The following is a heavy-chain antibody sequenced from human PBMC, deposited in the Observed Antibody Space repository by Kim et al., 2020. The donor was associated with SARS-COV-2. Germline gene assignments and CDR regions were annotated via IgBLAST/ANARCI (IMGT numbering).Heavy chain of an antibody. CDR3: ATTPAIVGATFFYY. J-gene: IGHJ4*02. D-gene: IGHD1-26*01. V-gene: IGHV1-24*01. CDR2: FDPEDGET. Sequence: ASVKVSCKVSGYTLTELSMHWVRQAPGKGLVWMGGFDPEDGETIYAQKFQGRVTMTEDTSTDTAYMELSSLRSEDTAVYYCATTPAIVGATFFYYWGQGTLVTVSS. CDR1: GYTLTELS.